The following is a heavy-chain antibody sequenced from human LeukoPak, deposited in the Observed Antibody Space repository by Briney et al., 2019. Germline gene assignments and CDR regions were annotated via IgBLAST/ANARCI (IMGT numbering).Heavy chain of an antibody. CDR1: GFTFDDYA. CDR2: ISWNSGSI. D-gene: IGHD2-2*01. CDR3: AKQYSMGSTSCLDY. Sequence: PGGSLRLSCAASGFTFDDYAMHWVRQAPGKGLEWVSGISWNSGSIGYADSVKGRFTISRDNAKNSLYLQMSSLRAEDTALYYCAKQYSMGSTSCLDYWGQGTLVTVSS. V-gene: IGHV3-9*01. J-gene: IGHJ4*02.